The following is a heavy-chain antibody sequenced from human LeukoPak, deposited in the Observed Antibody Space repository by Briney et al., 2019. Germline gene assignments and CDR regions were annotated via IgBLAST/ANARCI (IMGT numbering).Heavy chain of an antibody. D-gene: IGHD6-13*01. J-gene: IGHJ4*02. V-gene: IGHV3-13*01. CDR3: ARVTSAAGNSGGLDY. Sequence: GGSLRLSCAASGFTLSSYAMHWVRQATGKVLEWVSAIGTAGVTYYPGSVKGRFTISRGNAKNSLYLQMNSLRAGDTAVYYCARVTSAAGNSGGLDYWGQGTLVTVSS. CDR2: IGTAGVT. CDR1: GFTLSSYA.